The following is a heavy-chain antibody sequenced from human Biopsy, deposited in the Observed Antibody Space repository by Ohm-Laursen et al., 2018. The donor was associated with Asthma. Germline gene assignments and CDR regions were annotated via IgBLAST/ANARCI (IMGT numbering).Heavy chain of an antibody. CDR1: GGSMSSSSYY. D-gene: IGHD7-27*01. Sequence: SDTLSLTCPVSGGSMSSSSYYWGWIRQPPGKGLEWMGSISYTGSAYHNPPLKSRVTISVDTSKNHFSLKLSSVTAADTAVYYCARHWDWGSFFDYWGQGTPVTVSS. CDR3: ARHWDWGSFFDY. J-gene: IGHJ4*02. V-gene: IGHV4-39*01. CDR2: ISYTGSA.